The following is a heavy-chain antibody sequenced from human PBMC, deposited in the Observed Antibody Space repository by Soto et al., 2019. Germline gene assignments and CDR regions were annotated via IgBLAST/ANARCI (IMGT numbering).Heavy chain of an antibody. Sequence: EVQLLESGGGLVQPGGSLRLSCGGSGFTFNSYAMTWVRQAPGKGLEWVSAISGSGGTTYYAKSVKGGFTISRDKSNDTLYLQMHGLRAEDTAIYYCAKDRNYGSGTYSDSYLDYWGQGTLVTVSS. V-gene: IGHV3-23*01. CDR1: GFTFNSYA. D-gene: IGHD3-10*01. CDR3: AKDRNYGSGTYSDSYLDY. CDR2: ISGSGGTT. J-gene: IGHJ4*02.